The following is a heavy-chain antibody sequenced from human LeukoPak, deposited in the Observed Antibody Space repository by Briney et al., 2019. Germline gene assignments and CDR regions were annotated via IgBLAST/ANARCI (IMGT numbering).Heavy chain of an antibody. Sequence: PGGSLRLSCAASGFTFDDYAMHWVRQAPGKGLEWVSGIIWNSGSIAYADSVKGRFTISRDNAKNSLYLQMSSLGAEGTALYYCAKDIGSIWYFYFDYWGPGTLVTVSS. CDR1: GFTFDDYA. V-gene: IGHV3-9*01. J-gene: IGHJ4*02. CDR3: AKDIGSIWYFYFDY. D-gene: IGHD6-13*01. CDR2: IIWNSGSI.